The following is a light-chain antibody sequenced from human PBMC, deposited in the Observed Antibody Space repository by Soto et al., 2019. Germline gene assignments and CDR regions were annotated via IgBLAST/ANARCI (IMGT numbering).Light chain of an antibody. V-gene: IGKV3-20*01. CDR3: QQYGSSPPSFT. CDR2: GAS. CDR1: QSVSSSY. Sequence: EIVLTQSPGTLSLSPGERATLSCRASQSVSSSYLAWYQQKPGQAPRLLIYGASSRATGIPDRFSGSGSGTDFTVTISRLEHEDFAVYYCQQYGSSPPSFTFGPGTKVDIK. J-gene: IGKJ3*01.